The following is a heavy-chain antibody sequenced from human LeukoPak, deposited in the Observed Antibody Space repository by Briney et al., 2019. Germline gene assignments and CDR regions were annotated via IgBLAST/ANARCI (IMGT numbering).Heavy chain of an antibody. CDR1: GFTFSNYG. CDR3: ARGYSYGYYYYGMDV. CDR2: ISYDGSKE. J-gene: IGHJ6*02. V-gene: IGHV3-30*03. Sequence: GGSLRLSCAASGFTFSNYGIHWVRQAPGKGLEWVAVISYDGSKEYYADSVKGRFTISRDNSKNTLHLQMNSLGVEDTAVYYCARGYSYGYYYYGMDVWGQGTTVTVSS. D-gene: IGHD5-18*01.